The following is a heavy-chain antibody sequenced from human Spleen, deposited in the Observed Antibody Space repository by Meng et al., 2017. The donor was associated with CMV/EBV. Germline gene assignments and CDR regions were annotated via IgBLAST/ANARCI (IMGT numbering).Heavy chain of an antibody. CDR3: ARAGGLIVPYYYGMDV. Sequence: ASVKVSCKASGYTFTTYAFSWVRQAPGQGLEWMGWISAYNGDTNYTQRLQGRVTMTTDTSTSTAYMELRSLRSDDTAVYYCARAGGLIVPYYYGMDVWGQGTTVTVSS. CDR1: GYTFTTYA. J-gene: IGHJ6*02. V-gene: IGHV1-18*01. D-gene: IGHD2/OR15-2a*01. CDR2: ISAYNGDT.